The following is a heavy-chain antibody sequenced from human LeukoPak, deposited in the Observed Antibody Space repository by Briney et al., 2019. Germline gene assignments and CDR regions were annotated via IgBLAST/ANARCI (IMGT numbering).Heavy chain of an antibody. Sequence: GESLKISCQGSGYSFTSYWIGWVRQVPGKGLGWMGVIYPDDSGTRYSPSFQGQVTISADKSISTAYLQWSSLKASDTAMYYCARRGIAAAGIGLNYFDYWGQGTLVTVSS. V-gene: IGHV5-51*01. CDR2: IYPDDSGT. D-gene: IGHD6-13*01. CDR3: ARRGIAAAGIGLNYFDY. J-gene: IGHJ4*02. CDR1: GYSFTSYW.